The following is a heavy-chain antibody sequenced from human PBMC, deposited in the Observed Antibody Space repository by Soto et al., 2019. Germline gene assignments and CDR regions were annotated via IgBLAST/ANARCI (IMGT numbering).Heavy chain of an antibody. Sequence: ASVKVSCKASGYTFTNSFMHWVRQAPGQGLEWMGWISAYNGNTNYAQKLQGRVTMTTDTSTSTAYMELRSLRSDDTAVYYCARDFSLNGGLYDDYWGQGTLVTVSS. D-gene: IGHD6-19*01. V-gene: IGHV1-18*04. CDR2: ISAYNGNT. CDR1: GYTFTNSF. CDR3: ARDFSLNGGLYDDY. J-gene: IGHJ4*02.